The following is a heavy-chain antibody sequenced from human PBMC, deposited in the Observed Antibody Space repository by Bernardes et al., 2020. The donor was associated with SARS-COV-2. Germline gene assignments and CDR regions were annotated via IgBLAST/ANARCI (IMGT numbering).Heavy chain of an antibody. D-gene: IGHD3-10*01. CDR3: TTDPASAWFGELLTDWFDP. J-gene: IGHJ5*02. CDR2: IKSKTDGGTT. V-gene: IGHV3-15*01. CDR1: GFTFSNAW. Sequence: GGSLRLSCAASGFTFSNAWMSWVRQAPGKGLEWVGRIKSKTDGGTTDYAAPVKGRFTISRDDSKNTLYLQMNSLKTEDTAVYYCTTDPASAWFGELLTDWFDPWGQGTLVTVSS.